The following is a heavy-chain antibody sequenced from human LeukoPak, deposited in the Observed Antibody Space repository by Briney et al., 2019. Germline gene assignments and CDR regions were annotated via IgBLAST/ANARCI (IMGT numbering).Heavy chain of an antibody. CDR2: IYYSGST. D-gene: IGHD2-15*01. V-gene: IGHV4-31*03. J-gene: IGHJ3*02. CDR3: ARLFCSGGSCYSGESHAFDI. Sequence: PSQTLSLTCTVSGGSISGGGYYWSWIRQHPGKGLEWIGYIYYSGSTYYNPSLKSRVTISVDTSENQFSLKLSSVTAADTAVYYCARLFCSGGSCYSGESHAFDIWGQGTMVTVSS. CDR1: GGSISGGGYY.